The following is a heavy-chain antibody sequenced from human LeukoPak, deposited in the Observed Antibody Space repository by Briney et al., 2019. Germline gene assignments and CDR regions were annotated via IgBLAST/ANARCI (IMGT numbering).Heavy chain of an antibody. CDR1: GFTFSSYA. Sequence: GGSLRPSCAASGFTFSSYAMSWVRQAPGKGLEWVSAISGSGGSTYYADSVKGRFTISRDNSKNTLYLQMNSLRAEDTAVYYCAKDREVVVSNWFDPWGQGTLVTVSS. J-gene: IGHJ5*02. D-gene: IGHD3-22*01. V-gene: IGHV3-23*01. CDR3: AKDREVVVSNWFDP. CDR2: ISGSGGST.